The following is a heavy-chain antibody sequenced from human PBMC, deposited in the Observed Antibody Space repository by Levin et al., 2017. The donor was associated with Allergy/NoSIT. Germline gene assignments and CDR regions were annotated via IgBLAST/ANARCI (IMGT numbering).Heavy chain of an antibody. J-gene: IGHJ4*02. CDR2: IIPILGIA. CDR1: GGTFSSYA. Sequence: SVKVSCKASGGTFSSYAISWVRQAPGQGLEWMGRIIPILGIANYAQKFQGRVTITADKSTSTAYMELSSLRSEDTAVYYCARDLSGYCSSTSCYGPGPYYFDYWGQGTLVTVSS. D-gene: IGHD2-2*01. V-gene: IGHV1-69*04. CDR3: ARDLSGYCSSTSCYGPGPYYFDY.